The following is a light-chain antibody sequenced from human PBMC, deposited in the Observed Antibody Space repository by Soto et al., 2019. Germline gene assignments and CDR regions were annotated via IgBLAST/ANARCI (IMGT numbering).Light chain of an antibody. J-gene: IGLJ1*01. CDR2: GNS. Sequence: QSVLTQPPSVSGAPGQRVTISCTGSSSNIGAGYDVHWYQQLPGTAPKLLIYGNSNRPSGVPDRFSGSKSGTSASLAITGLLAQDEADYYCQSYDSSLRGSKVFGTGTKVTVL. V-gene: IGLV1-40*01. CDR1: SSNIGAGYD. CDR3: QSYDSSLRGSKV.